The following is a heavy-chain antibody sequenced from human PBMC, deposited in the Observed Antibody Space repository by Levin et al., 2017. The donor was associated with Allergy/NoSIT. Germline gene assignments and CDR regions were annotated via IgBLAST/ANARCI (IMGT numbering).Heavy chain of an antibody. Sequence: SETLSLTCAISGDSVSSNSAAWNWIRQSPSRGLEWLGRTYYRSKWYNEYAVSVKSRITINPDTSKNQFSLQLNSVTPEDTAVYYCARHYSSSSRDYYYSYMDGWGKGTTVTVSS. CDR1: GDSVSSNSAA. D-gene: IGHD6-6*01. CDR3: ARHYSSSSRDYYYSYMDG. CDR2: TYYRSKWYN. J-gene: IGHJ6*03. V-gene: IGHV6-1*01.